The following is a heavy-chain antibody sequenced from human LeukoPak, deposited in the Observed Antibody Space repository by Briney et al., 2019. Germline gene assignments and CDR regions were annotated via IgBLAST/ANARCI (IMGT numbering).Heavy chain of an antibody. D-gene: IGHD3-10*01. CDR1: GFTVSSNY. V-gene: IGHV3-53*01. CDR3: ARGRGFYYGSGSYDY. CDR2: IYSGGST. J-gene: IGHJ4*02. Sequence: GGSLRLSCAASGFTVSSNYMSWVRQAPGKGLEWVSVIYSGGSTYYADSVKGRFTISRDNSKNTLYLQMNSLRAEDTAVYYCARGRGFYYGSGSYDYWGQGTLVTVSS.